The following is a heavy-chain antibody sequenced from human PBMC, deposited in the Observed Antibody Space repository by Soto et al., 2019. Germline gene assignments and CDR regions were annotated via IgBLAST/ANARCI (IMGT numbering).Heavy chain of an antibody. CDR2: IYPGDSDT. J-gene: IGHJ6*02. Sequence: PGESLKISCNGSGYSFTSYWIGWVRQMPGKGLEWMGIIYPGDSDTRYSPSFQGQVTISADKSISTAYLQWGSLRASDTAMYYCARHRYSNSYYYGMDVWGQGTTVTVSS. CDR1: GYSFTSYW. V-gene: IGHV5-51*01. CDR3: ARHRYSNSYYYGMDV. D-gene: IGHD4-4*01.